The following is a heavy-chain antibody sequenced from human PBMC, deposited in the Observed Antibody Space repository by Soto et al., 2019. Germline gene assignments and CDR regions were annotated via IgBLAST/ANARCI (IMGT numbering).Heavy chain of an antibody. CDR1: GFSLSTNGEG. CDR3: AHRRPVRMWFDR. CDR2: IYWDDDK. J-gene: IGHJ5*02. D-gene: IGHD3-10*01. V-gene: IGHV2-5*02. Sequence: KESGPTLVKPTQTLTLTCTFSGFSLSTNGEGVVWIRQPPGKALEWLALIYWDDDKRYSPSLKSRLTITKDTSKNQVVLTMTTMDPVDTATYYCAHRRPVRMWFDRWGQGTQVTVSS.